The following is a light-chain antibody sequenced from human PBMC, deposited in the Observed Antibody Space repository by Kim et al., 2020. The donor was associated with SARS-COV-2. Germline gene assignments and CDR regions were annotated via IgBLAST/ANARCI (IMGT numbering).Light chain of an antibody. J-gene: IGLJ2*01. Sequence: QSVTLCRTGPSSDVRSYNRVSWYRQPPGTAPKLMIYEVSNRASGVPDRFCGSKSGNTASLTISGLQAEDEADYYCNSYTSSSTFVIFGGGTQLTVL. V-gene: IGLV2-18*02. CDR3: NSYTSSSTFVI. CDR2: EVS. CDR1: SSDVRSYNR.